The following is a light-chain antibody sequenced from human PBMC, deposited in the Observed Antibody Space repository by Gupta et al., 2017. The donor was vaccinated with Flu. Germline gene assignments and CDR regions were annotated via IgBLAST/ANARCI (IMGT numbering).Light chain of an antibody. J-gene: IGKJ1*01. CDR3: QQYGSSPQT. Sequence: ERDTLSCRASQSVSNNYLAWYQQKPGQAPRLLIYGASNRATGIPDRFSGSGSGTDFTLTISRLEPEDFAVYYCQQYGSSPQTFGQGTKAEIK. CDR2: GAS. V-gene: IGKV3-20*01. CDR1: QSVSNNY.